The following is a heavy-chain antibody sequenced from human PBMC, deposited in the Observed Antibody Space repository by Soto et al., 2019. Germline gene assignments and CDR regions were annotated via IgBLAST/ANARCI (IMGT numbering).Heavy chain of an antibody. Sequence: ASVKVSCKASGGTFSSYTISWVRQAPGQGLEWMGRIIPILGIANYAQKFQGRVTITADKSTSTAYMELSSLRSEDTAVYYCARVRHAQYYDILTPLGPSAYNWFDPWSQGTLVTVSS. D-gene: IGHD3-9*01. V-gene: IGHV1-69*02. CDR3: ARVRHAQYYDILTPLGPSAYNWFDP. CDR2: IIPILGIA. CDR1: GGTFSSYT. J-gene: IGHJ5*02.